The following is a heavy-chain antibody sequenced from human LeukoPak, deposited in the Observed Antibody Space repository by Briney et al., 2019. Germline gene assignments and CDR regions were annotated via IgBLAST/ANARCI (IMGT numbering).Heavy chain of an antibody. CDR1: GGSFSGYY. V-gene: IGHV4-34*01. D-gene: IGHD2-15*01. CDR3: ARAVAGIVVVVAAKETDNWFDP. CDR2: INHSGST. J-gene: IGHJ5*02. Sequence: SETLSLTCAVYGGSFSGYYWSWIRQPPGKGLEWIGEINHSGSTNYNPSLKSRVTMSVDTSKNQFSLKLSSVTAADTAVYYCARAVAGIVVVVAAKETDNWFDPWGQGTLVTVSS.